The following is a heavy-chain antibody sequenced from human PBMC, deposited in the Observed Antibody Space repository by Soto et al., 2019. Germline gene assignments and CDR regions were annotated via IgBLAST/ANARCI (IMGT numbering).Heavy chain of an antibody. CDR2: IKPDTGGT. CDR3: ARILSAEVGALEY. Sequence: QVQLVQSGAEVKKPGASVKVSCKASGYTFTDYHIHWVRQAPGQGLEWMGWIKPDTGGTNYAQKFQGRVTTTRDTSFSTAYMELSSLRSDDTAVYYCARILSAEVGALEYWGQGTLVTVSS. V-gene: IGHV1-2*02. J-gene: IGHJ4*02. CDR1: GYTFTDYH. D-gene: IGHD1-26*01.